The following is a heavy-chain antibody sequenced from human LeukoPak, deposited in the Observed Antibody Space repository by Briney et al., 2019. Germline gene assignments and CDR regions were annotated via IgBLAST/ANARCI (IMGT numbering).Heavy chain of an antibody. V-gene: IGHV4-39*06. Sequence: PSGTLSLTCAVSGGSISSSSYYWGWIRQPPGKGLEWIGSIYYSGSTYYNPSLKSRVTISVDTSKNQFPLKLSSVTAADTAVYYCARVTERYSSSWYVDYWGQGTLVTVSS. CDR2: IYYSGST. CDR3: ARVTERYSSSWYVDY. CDR1: GGSISSSSYY. J-gene: IGHJ4*02. D-gene: IGHD6-13*01.